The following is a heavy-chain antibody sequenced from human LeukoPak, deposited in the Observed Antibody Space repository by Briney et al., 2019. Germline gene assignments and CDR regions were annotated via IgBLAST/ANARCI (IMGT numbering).Heavy chain of an antibody. CDR2: IYYSGRT. CDR1: GGFINSSDYY. CDR3: ASPRTTYYGSGSYVPN. D-gene: IGHD3-10*01. V-gene: IGHV4-39*01. J-gene: IGHJ4*02. Sequence: SETLSLTCTVSGGFINSSDYYWGWIRQPPGKGLEWIGSIYYSGRTYYNPSLKSRVTISVDTSKIQFSLRLNSVTAADTAVYYCASPRTTYYGSGSYVPNWGQGTLVTVSS.